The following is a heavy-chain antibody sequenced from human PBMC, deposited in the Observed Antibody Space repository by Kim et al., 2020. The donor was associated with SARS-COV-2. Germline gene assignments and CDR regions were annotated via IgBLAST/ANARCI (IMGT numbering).Heavy chain of an antibody. CDR2: INWDGGST. CDR3: ARDGGDVVSYVFDY. CDR1: GFTFDDYG. V-gene: IGHV3-20*01. Sequence: GGSLRLSCAASGFTFDDYGMSWVRQAPGKGLEWVSGINWDGGSTGYADSVKGRFTISRDNSKNSLYLQMNSLRAEDTALYHCARDGGDVVSYVFDYWGQGTTVTVSS. J-gene: IGHJ4*02. D-gene: IGHD2-21*02.